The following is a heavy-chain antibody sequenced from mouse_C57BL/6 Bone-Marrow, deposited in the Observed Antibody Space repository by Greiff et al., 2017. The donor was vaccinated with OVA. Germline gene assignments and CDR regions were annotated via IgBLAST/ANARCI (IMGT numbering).Heavy chain of an antibody. J-gene: IGHJ2*01. D-gene: IGHD1-1*01. Sequence: VKLVESGPGILQPSQTLSLTCSFSGFSLSTFGMGVGWIRQPSGKGLEWLAHIWWDDDKYYNPALKSRLTISKDTSKNQVFLKIANVDTADTATYYCARIAHYYGSMRDFDYWGQGTTLTVSS. CDR2: IWWDDDK. V-gene: IGHV8-8*01. CDR3: ARIAHYYGSMRDFDY. CDR1: GFSLSTFGMG.